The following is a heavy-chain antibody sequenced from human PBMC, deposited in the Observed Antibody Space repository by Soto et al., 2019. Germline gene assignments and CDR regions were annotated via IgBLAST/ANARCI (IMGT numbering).Heavy chain of an antibody. J-gene: IGHJ6*02. CDR1: GGSISSSNW. V-gene: IGHV4-4*02. D-gene: IGHD3-3*01. CDR2: IYHSGST. Sequence: PSETLSLTCAVSGGSISSSNWWSWVRQPPGKGLEWIGEIYHSGSTNYNPSLKSRVTISVDKSKNQFSLKLSSVTAADTAVYYCARVGFDFWSGYYNYYYGMDVWGQGTSVTVSS. CDR3: ARVGFDFWSGYYNYYYGMDV.